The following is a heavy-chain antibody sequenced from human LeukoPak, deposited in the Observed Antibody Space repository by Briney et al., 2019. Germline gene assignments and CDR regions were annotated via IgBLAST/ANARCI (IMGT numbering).Heavy chain of an antibody. CDR2: ITLSGANT. J-gene: IGHJ6*03. D-gene: IGHD2-2*01. V-gene: IGHV3-23*01. CDR3: AKRGNPAVGHHYLDV. CDR1: GFTFSSYD. Sequence: GGSVRLSCAASGFTFSSYDMSWVRQAPGKGLEWVSSITLSGANTFYADSVMGRFTISRDNSKNTLYLQMNSLSAEDTAVYYCAKRGNPAVGHHYLDVWGEGTPVSVSS.